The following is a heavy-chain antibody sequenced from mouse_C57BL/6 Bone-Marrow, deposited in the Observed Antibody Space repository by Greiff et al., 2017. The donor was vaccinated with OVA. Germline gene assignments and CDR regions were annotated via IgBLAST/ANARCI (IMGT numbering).Heavy chain of an antibody. V-gene: IGHV1-18*01. J-gene: IGHJ3*01. CDR1: GYTFTDYN. CDR2: INPNNGGT. Sequence: VQLKESGPELVKPGASVKIPCKASGYTFTDYNMDWVKQSHGKSLEWIGDINPNNGGTIYNQKFKGKATLTVDKSSSTAYMELRSLTSEDTAVYYCARGSVYDGTPFAYWGQGTLVTVSA. CDR3: ARGSVYDGTPFAY. D-gene: IGHD2-3*01.